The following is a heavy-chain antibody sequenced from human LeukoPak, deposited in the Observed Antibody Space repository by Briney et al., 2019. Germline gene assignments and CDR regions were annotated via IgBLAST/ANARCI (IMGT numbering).Heavy chain of an antibody. V-gene: IGHV1-8*02. CDR1: GGTFSSYA. Sequence: ASVKVSCKASGGTFSSYAINWVRQATGQGLEWMGWMNPNSGNTGYAQKFQGRVTMTRNTSISTAYMELSSLRSEDTAVYYCAREWTTGSYNYWGQGTLVTVSS. D-gene: IGHD1-26*01. CDR2: MNPNSGNT. CDR3: AREWTTGSYNY. J-gene: IGHJ4*02.